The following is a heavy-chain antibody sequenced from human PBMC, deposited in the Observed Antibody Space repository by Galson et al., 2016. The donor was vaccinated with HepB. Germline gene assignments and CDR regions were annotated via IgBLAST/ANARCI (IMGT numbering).Heavy chain of an antibody. CDR1: GGSISGYY. D-gene: IGHD6-13*01. J-gene: IGHJ3*01. CDR3: AREGGADRSTWWAAFDV. Sequence: SETLSLTCTVSGGSISGYYWSWIRQSPGRGLEWIAYISYSGTTDYSPSLQSRLTISVDTSKNQFSLNLTSVTAADTAVYFCAREGGADRSTWWAAFDVWGQGTMFSVSS. V-gene: IGHV4-59*13. CDR2: ISYSGTT.